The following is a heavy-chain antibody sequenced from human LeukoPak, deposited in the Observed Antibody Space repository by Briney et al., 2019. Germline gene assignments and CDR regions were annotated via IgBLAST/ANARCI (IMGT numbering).Heavy chain of an antibody. CDR3: ARVANRNKSYFDY. V-gene: IGHV4-59*01. CDR2: IYYSGST. J-gene: IGHJ4*02. D-gene: IGHD1-14*01. Sequence: SETLSLTCTVSGGSISSYYWSWIRQPPGKGLEWIGCIYYSGSTDYNPSLKSRVTISVDTSKNQFSLKLSSVTAADTAVYYCARVANRNKSYFDYWGQGTLVTVSS. CDR1: GGSISSYY.